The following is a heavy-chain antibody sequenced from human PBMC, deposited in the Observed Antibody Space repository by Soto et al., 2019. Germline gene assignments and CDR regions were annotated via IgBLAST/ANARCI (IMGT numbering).Heavy chain of an antibody. J-gene: IGHJ3*02. V-gene: IGHV1-58*02. Sequence: SVKVSCKASGGTFSSYAISWVRQAPGQGLEWIGWIVVGSGNTNYAQKFQERVTITRDMSTSTAYMELSSLRSEDTAVYYCAAGWELVAAAFDIWGQGTMVTVSS. D-gene: IGHD1-26*01. CDR1: GGTFSSYA. CDR2: IVVGSGNT. CDR3: AAGWELVAAAFDI.